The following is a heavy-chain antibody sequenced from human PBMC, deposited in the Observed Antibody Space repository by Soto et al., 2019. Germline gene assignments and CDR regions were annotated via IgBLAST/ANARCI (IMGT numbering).Heavy chain of an antibody. CDR1: GFTFENYA. Sequence: XGALRVSCVASGFTFENYAMSWVRQAPGKGLEWVSAISGSGGTTYYSDSVKGRFTISRDNSKNTVYLQMNDLRVEDAAEYFCAKDSWAIFGVPAGEYYAMDVWGQGTTVTVSS. V-gene: IGHV3-23*01. CDR2: ISGSGGTT. CDR3: AKDSWAIFGVPAGEYYAMDV. J-gene: IGHJ6*02. D-gene: IGHD3-3*01.